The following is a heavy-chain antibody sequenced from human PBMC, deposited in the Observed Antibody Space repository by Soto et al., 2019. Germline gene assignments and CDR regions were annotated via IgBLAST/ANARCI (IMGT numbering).Heavy chain of an antibody. Sequence: GGSLRLSCAASGFTFTRYSMNWVRQAPGKGLEWVSSISSTTNYIYYADSMKGRFTVSRDNAKSSVYLEMNSLSAEDTAVYYCARESEDLTSNFDYWGQGTLVTVSS. J-gene: IGHJ4*02. CDR1: GFTFTRYS. CDR2: ISSTTNYI. V-gene: IGHV3-21*01. CDR3: ARESEDLTSNFDY.